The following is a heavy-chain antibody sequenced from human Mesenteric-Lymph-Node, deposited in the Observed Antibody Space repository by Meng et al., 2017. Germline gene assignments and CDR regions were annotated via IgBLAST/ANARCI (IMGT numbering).Heavy chain of an antibody. D-gene: IGHD3-9*01. CDR3: AKEGPSRYFDA. Sequence: EVQVVESGGGLVKPGGSLRLSCAASGFTFSNAWMSWVRQAPGKGLEWVSAITGSGGSTYYADSVKGRFTISRDNSKNTLYLQMNSLRAEDTAVYYCAKEGPSRYFDAWGQGTLVTVSS. J-gene: IGHJ5*02. V-gene: IGHV3-23*04. CDR2: ITGSGGST. CDR1: GFTFSNAW.